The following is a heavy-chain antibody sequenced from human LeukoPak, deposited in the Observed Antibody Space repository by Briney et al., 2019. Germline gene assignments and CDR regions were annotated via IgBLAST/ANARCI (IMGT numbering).Heavy chain of an antibody. J-gene: IGHJ6*03. D-gene: IGHD3-22*01. CDR2: INHSGST. CDR1: GGSFSGYY. V-gene: IGHV4-34*01. Sequence: SETLSLTCAVSGGSFSGYYWSWIRQPPGKGLEWIGEINHSGSTNYNPSLKSRVTISVDTSKNQFSLKLSSVTAADTAVYYCARGRYYYDSSGYYPSYYYYYMDVWGKGTTVTVSS. CDR3: ARGRYYYDSSGYYPSYYYYYMDV.